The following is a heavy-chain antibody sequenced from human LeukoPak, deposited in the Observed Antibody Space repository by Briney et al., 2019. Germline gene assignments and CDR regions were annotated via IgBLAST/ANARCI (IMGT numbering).Heavy chain of an antibody. J-gene: IGHJ4*02. CDR2: IKQDGSET. D-gene: IGHD5-12*01. Sequence: GGSLRLSCAASGFTFSSYGMHWVRQAPGKGLEWVATIKQDGSETDYVDSVKGRFTISRDNGRNSLYLQMNSLRAEDTAVYYCARAQWRRPDYWGQGTLVTVSS. CDR1: GFTFSSYG. CDR3: ARAQWRRPDY. V-gene: IGHV3-7*02.